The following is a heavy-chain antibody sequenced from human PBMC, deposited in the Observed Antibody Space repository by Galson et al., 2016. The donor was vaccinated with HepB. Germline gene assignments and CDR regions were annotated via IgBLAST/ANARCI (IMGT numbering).Heavy chain of an antibody. J-gene: IGHJ2*01. CDR1: GFTFNDYS. D-gene: IGHD4-17*01. V-gene: IGHV3-21*06. CDR3: ARAAYGDYEGWYFDL. Sequence: SLRLSCAASGFTFNDYSMHWARQAPGKGLAWVSSVTATSVYIYYVDSVKGRFTISRDNAKNSLYLQMNSLRAEGTAVYYCARAAYGDYEGWYFDLWGRGTLVTVSS. CDR2: VTATSVYI.